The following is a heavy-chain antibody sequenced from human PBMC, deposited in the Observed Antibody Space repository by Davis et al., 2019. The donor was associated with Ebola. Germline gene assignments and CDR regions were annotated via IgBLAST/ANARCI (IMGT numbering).Heavy chain of an antibody. V-gene: IGHV1-46*01. CDR1: GYTFINFY. J-gene: IGHJ4*02. CDR3: ATYTMTPLPFDY. D-gene: IGHD4-17*01. Sequence: AASVKVSCMASGYTFINFYMHWVRQAPGQGLEWMGLIHPNDGTTKYPQKFQDRLTITRDTSTSTVYMELSGLRPDDTAMYYCATYTMTPLPFDYWGQGTLVTVSS. CDR2: IHPNDGTT.